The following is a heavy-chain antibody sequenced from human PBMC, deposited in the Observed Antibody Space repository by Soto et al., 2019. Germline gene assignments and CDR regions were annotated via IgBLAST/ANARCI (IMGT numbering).Heavy chain of an antibody. Sequence: QVHLVQSGAEVKMPGASVKVSCKASGFTFTSYAFTWVRQAPGQGLEWMGWISAYNGNTNYARNFRGRVIMTTDSSTSTVYMELGSLTSDDTAVYFCARDFTGWPPDGVDSWGQGTLVSVSA. J-gene: IGHJ4*02. CDR1: GFTFTSYA. V-gene: IGHV1-18*01. CDR3: ARDFTGWPPDGVDS. D-gene: IGHD3-16*01. CDR2: ISAYNGNT.